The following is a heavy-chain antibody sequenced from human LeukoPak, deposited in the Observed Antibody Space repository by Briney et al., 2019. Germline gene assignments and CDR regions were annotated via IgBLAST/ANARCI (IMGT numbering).Heavy chain of an antibody. Sequence: ASVKVSCKASGGTFSSYAISWVRQAPGQGPEWMGGIIPIFGTANYAQKFQGRVTITADKSTSTAYMELSSLRSEDTAVYYCARMFPRGYSYGHFDYWGQGTLVTVSS. D-gene: IGHD5-18*01. CDR3: ARMFPRGYSYGHFDY. J-gene: IGHJ4*02. CDR2: IIPIFGTA. CDR1: GGTFSSYA. V-gene: IGHV1-69*06.